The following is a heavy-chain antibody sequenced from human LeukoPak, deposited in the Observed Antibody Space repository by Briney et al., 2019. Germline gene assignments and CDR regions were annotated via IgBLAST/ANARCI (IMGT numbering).Heavy chain of an antibody. Sequence: PSETLSLTCTVSSGAVSYYWSWIRQPPGKGLEWIGYIFTGGSTNFNPSLKSRVTISVDTSKNQFSLKLSSVTAADTAVYYCARRYTYGSLGFDYWGQGTLVTVSS. D-gene: IGHD5-18*01. V-gene: IGHV4-59*02. CDR1: SGAVSYY. J-gene: IGHJ4*02. CDR2: IFTGGST. CDR3: ARRYTYGSLGFDY.